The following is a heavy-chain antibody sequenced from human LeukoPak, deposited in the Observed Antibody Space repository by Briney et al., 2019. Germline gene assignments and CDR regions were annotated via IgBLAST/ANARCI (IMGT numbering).Heavy chain of an antibody. J-gene: IGHJ4*01. CDR3: ARDDRDISSYRFDY. Sequence: GGSLRLSCAASGFTFNTYSMNWVRQAPGKGLEWVSSISSNSRDIYYADSVKGRFTISRNNAKNSLHLQMNSLRAEDTAVYYCARDDRDISSYRFDYWGHGILVTVSS. D-gene: IGHD6-6*01. CDR1: GFTFNTYS. CDR2: ISSNSRDI. V-gene: IGHV3-21*01.